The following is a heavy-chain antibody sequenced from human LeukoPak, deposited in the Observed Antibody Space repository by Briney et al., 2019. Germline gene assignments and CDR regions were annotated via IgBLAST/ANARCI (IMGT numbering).Heavy chain of an antibody. CDR3: AKGYGPGSRLDY. CDR1: GFAFNNYA. D-gene: IGHD3-10*01. V-gene: IGHV3-23*01. Sequence: PGGSLRLSCAASGFAFNNYAMAWARQAPGKGLEWVSGISATGGSNTYYADSVEGRFTISRDNSKNTLYLQMNSLRAEDTAVYYCAKGYGPGSRLDYWGQGTLVTVSS. CDR2: ISATGGSNT. J-gene: IGHJ4*02.